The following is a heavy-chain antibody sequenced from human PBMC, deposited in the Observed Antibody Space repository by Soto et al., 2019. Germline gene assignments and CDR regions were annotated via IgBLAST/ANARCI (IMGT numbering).Heavy chain of an antibody. V-gene: IGHV3-7*05. CDR3: ARWNGGSAP. Sequence: EEQLVESGGGLVQPGGSLRLSCAASGFTFSDYYMSWVRQAPGKGLEGVADINQDGSAKSYVYPVRGRFTISRDNGNNSLSLQMESLRADDTAVYYCARWNGGSAPWGQGTLVTVSS. J-gene: IGHJ5*02. CDR2: INQDGSAK. CDR1: GFTFSDYY. D-gene: IGHD1-1*01.